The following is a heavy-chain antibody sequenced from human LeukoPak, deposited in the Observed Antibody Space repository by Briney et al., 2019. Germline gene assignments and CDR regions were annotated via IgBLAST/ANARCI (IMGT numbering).Heavy chain of an antibody. CDR3: AKYLAMVRGVTPTQIDY. J-gene: IGHJ4*02. CDR1: GFTFSSYG. CDR2: ISGSGGST. V-gene: IGHV3-23*01. D-gene: IGHD3-10*01. Sequence: GGSLRLSCAASGFTFSSYGMSWVRQAPGKGLEWVSAISGSGGSTYYADSVKGRFTISRDNSKNTLYLQMNSLRAEDTAVYYCAKYLAMVRGVTPTQIDYWGQGTLVTVSS.